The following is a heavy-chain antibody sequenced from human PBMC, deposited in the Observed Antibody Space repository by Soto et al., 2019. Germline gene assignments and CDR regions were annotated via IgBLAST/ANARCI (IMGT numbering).Heavy chain of an antibody. V-gene: IGHV1-18*01. D-gene: IGHD2-2*02. J-gene: IGHJ6*02. Sequence: ASVKVSCKASGYTFTTYGVYWLRQAPGQGPEWMGWINVYNGNTMYAQNLQGRVTMTTDTSTNTAYLELRSLRSDDTAVYYCARDLVPAAIGYYYGMDVWGQGTTVTVS. CDR2: INVYNGNT. CDR1: GYTFTTYG. CDR3: ARDLVPAAIGYYYGMDV.